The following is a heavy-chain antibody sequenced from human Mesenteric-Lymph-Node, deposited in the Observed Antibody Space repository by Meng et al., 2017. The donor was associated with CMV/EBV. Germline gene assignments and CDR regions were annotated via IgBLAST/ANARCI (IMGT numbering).Heavy chain of an antibody. V-gene: IGHV3-23*01. CDR2: MSGSGSMM. J-gene: IGHJ4*02. CDR3: AKGLCDSSCYSGLDS. Sequence: GGSLRLSCAASGFIFSNYAMSWVRQAPGKGLEWISFMSGSGSMMFYVDSVRGRFTISRDNSQNTLYLQMNSLRVEDAAVYYCAKGLCDSSCYSGLDSWGQGTLVTVSS. CDR1: GFIFSNYA. D-gene: IGHD6-19*01.